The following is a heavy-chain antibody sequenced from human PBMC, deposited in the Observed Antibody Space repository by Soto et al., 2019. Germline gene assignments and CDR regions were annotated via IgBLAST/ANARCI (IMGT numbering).Heavy chain of an antibody. Sequence: GGSLRLSCAASGFTFSSYGMHWVRQAPGKGPEWVAVIWYDGSNKYYADSVKGRFTISRDNSKNTLYLQMNSLRAEDTAVYYCARGRNYFDYWGQGTLVTVSS. CDR3: ARGRNYFDY. V-gene: IGHV3-33*01. CDR1: GFTFSSYG. CDR2: IWYDGSNK. J-gene: IGHJ4*02.